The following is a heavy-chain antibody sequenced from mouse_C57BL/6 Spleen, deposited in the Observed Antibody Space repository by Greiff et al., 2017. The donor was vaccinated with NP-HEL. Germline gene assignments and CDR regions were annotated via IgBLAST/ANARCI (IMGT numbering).Heavy chain of an antibody. D-gene: IGHD1-1*01. CDR3: TVITTVVPDY. CDR2: IDPEDGDT. Sequence: VQLQQSGAELVRPGASVKLSCTASGFNIKDYYMHWVKQRPEQGLEWIGRIDPEDGDTEYAPKFQGKATMTADTSSNTAYLHLSSLTSEDPAVYYCTVITTVVPDYWGQGTTLTVSS. J-gene: IGHJ2*01. V-gene: IGHV14-1*01. CDR1: GFNIKDYY.